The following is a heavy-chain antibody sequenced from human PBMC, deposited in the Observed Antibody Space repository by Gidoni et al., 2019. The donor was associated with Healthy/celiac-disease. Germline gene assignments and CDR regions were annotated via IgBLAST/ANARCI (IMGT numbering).Heavy chain of an antibody. CDR2: ISYDGSNK. Sequence: QVLLVVSGGGVVQPGWSLRLYRAAAGFTVSNVAMRWVRQAPGKGLEGVAVISYDGSNKYYADSVKGRFTISRDKSKNTLYLQMNSLRAEDTAVYYCARGPSQPWGQGTLVTVSS. CDR1: GFTVSNVA. CDR3: ARGPSQP. J-gene: IGHJ5*02. V-gene: IGHV3-30-3*01.